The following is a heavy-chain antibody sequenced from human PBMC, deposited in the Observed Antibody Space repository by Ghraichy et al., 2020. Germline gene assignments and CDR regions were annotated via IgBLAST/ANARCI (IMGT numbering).Heavy chain of an antibody. CDR3: ARGATVTLN. D-gene: IGHD4-17*01. Sequence: LSLTCAASGFTFSSNWMHWVRQAPGKGLVWLSRINSDGSSTGYADSVKGRFTISRDNAKNTLYLQMNSLGAEDTAVYYCARGATVTLNWGQGTLVTVSS. J-gene: IGHJ4*02. V-gene: IGHV3-74*01. CDR1: GFTFSSNW. CDR2: INSDGSST.